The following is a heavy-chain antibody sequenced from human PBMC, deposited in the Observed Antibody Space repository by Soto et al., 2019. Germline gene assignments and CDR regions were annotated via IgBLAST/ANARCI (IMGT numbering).Heavy chain of an antibody. CDR1: GFTFSSYA. CDR2: ISGSGGST. D-gene: IGHD3-16*01. CDR3: AKGDDFVVWGSYSYAFDI. Sequence: GGSLRLSCAASGFTFSSYAMHWVRQTPGKGLEWVSAISGSGGSTYYADSVKGRFTISRDNSKNTLYLQMNSLRAEDTAVYYCAKGDDFVVWGSYSYAFDIWGQGTMVTVSS. V-gene: IGHV3-23*01. J-gene: IGHJ3*02.